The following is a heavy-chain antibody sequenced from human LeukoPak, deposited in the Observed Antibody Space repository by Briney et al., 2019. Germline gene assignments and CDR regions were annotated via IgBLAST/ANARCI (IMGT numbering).Heavy chain of an antibody. V-gene: IGHV1-69*13. CDR2: IIPIFGTA. Sequence: SVKVSCKASGGTFSSYAISWVRQAPGQGLEWMGGIIPIFGTANYAQKFQGRVTITADESTSTAYMELSSLRSEDTAVYYCARGGRSSGCYYRCDYWGQGTLVIVSS. CDR1: GGTFSSYA. CDR3: ARGGRSSGCYYRCDY. J-gene: IGHJ4*02. D-gene: IGHD6-19*01.